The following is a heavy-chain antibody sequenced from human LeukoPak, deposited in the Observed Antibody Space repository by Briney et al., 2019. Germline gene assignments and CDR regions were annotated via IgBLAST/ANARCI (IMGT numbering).Heavy chain of an antibody. Sequence: PGGSLRLSCAASGFTFSKYAMSWVRQPPGKGLEWVSTLSGSGDSAYYADSVKGRFTISRDNSKNTLYLQMNSLRAEDTAVYYCAKDPYWMHSSGWYYFDYWGQGTLVTASS. J-gene: IGHJ4*02. CDR2: LSGSGDSA. D-gene: IGHD6-19*01. V-gene: IGHV3-23*01. CDR1: GFTFSKYA. CDR3: AKDPYWMHSSGWYYFDY.